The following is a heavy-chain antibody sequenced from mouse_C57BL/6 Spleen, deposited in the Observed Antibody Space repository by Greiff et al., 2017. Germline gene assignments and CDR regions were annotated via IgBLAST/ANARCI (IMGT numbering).Heavy chain of an antibody. CDR3: ARRDYSFTENFDV. J-gene: IGHJ1*03. CDR2: IDPSDSYT. Sequence: VQLQQPGAELVKPGASVKLSCKASGYTFTSYWMQWVKQRPGQGLEWIGEIDPSDSYTNYNQKFKGKATLTVDTSSSTAYMQLSSLTSEDSAVYYCARRDYSFTENFDVWGTGTTVTVSS. V-gene: IGHV1-50*01. CDR1: GYTFTSYW. D-gene: IGHD2-12*01.